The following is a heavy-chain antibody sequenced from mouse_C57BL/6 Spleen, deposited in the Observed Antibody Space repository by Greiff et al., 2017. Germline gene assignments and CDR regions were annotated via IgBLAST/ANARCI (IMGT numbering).Heavy chain of an antibody. CDR1: GFTFSSYA. Sequence: EVQGVESGGGLVKPGGSLKLSCAASGFTFSSYAMSWVRQTPEKRLEWVATISAGGSYTYYPDNVKGRFTISRDNAKNKLYRQMSPLKSKDADVYYCARDRGARDYGGQGTSVTVSS. CDR3: ARDRGARDY. CDR2: ISAGGSYT. V-gene: IGHV5-4*01. J-gene: IGHJ4*01.